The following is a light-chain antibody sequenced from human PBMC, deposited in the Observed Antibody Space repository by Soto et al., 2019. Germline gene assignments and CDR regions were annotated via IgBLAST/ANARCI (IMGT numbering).Light chain of an antibody. CDR1: QSILRN. J-gene: IGKJ1*01. V-gene: IGKV3-15*01. CDR2: GAS. CDR3: QHYYNWPRT. Sequence: EIEMTPSPATLSEYEGERATLSCRATQSILRNLAGYQHKPGQPPRLLIYGASTRATGIPGRFSGSGSGTEFTLTISSLQSEDFAVDYCQHYYNWPRTFGLGTKVDI.